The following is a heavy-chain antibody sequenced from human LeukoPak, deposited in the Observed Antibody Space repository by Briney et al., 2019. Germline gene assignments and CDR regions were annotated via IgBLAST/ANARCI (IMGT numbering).Heavy chain of an antibody. CDR3: ARRGRLDYYYYGMDV. D-gene: IGHD2-15*01. Sequence: SETLSLTCAVYGGSFSVYYWSWIRQPPGKGLEWIGEINHSGSTNYNPSLKSRVTISVDTSKNQFSLKLSSVTAADTAVYYCARRGRLDYYYYGMDVWGQGTTVTVSS. V-gene: IGHV4-34*01. CDR2: INHSGST. J-gene: IGHJ6*02. CDR1: GGSFSVYY.